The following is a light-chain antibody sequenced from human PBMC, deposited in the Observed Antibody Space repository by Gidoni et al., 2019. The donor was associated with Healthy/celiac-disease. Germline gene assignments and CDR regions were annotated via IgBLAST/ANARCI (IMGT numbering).Light chain of an antibody. J-gene: IGLJ2*01. Sequence: QSVLTQPPSASGDPGQRVTISCSGSSSNIGSKTVNWYQQLPGTAPKLLIYSNHQRPSGVPARFSGSKSGTSASLALSGLQSEDEADYYCAAWDDSLNGVVFGGGTKLTVL. CDR3: AAWDDSLNGVV. V-gene: IGLV1-44*01. CDR1: SSNIGSKT. CDR2: SNH.